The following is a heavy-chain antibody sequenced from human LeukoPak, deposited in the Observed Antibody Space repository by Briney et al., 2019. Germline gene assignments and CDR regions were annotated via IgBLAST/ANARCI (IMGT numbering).Heavy chain of an antibody. Sequence: GGSLRLSCAASGFTFSTYSMNWVRQAPGKGLEWVSSISSSSSYIYYADSVKGRFTISRDNAKNSLSLQMNGLRAEDTAVYYCARDHHLIRGLCDYWGQGTLVTVSS. CDR3: ARDHHLIRGLCDY. V-gene: IGHV3-21*01. CDR1: GFTFSTYS. J-gene: IGHJ4*02. CDR2: ISSSSSYI. D-gene: IGHD3-10*01.